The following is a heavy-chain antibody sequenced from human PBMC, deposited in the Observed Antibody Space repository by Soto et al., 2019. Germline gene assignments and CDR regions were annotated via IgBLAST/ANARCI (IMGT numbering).Heavy chain of an antibody. V-gene: IGHV1-46*01. CDR1: GYTFSSYY. CDR3: VRGPRDIVVVVTANFDY. CDR2: INPSGDDT. J-gene: IGHJ4*02. Sequence: VASVKVSCKASGYTFSSYYMNWVRQAPGQGLEWMGIINPSGDDTTYAQKFQGRVTMTRDTSTSTVYMELSSLRSEDTAVYYCVRGPRDIVVVVTANFDYWGQGTLVTVSS. D-gene: IGHD2-15*01.